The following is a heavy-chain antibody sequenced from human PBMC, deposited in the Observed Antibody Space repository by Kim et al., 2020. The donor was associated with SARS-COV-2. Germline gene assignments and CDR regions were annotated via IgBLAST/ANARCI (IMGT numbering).Heavy chain of an antibody. V-gene: IGHV4-38-2*02. J-gene: IGHJ4*02. CDR2: IHYSGAT. CDR1: GYSIAIDYY. Sequence: WETLSLTCTVSGYSIAIDYYWVWIRQPPGKGLEWIASIHYSGATYYNPSLKSRVTVSLDRSKNQFSLKLTSLTATDTAMYYCTRGSMRFRSHPGGTYWGQGTLVTVSS. D-gene: IGHD3-10*01. CDR3: TRGSMRFRSHPGGTY.